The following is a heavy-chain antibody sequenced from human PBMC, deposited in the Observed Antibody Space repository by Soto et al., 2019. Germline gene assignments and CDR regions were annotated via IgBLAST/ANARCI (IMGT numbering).Heavy chain of an antibody. J-gene: IGHJ4*02. CDR1: GFTFSSYG. CDR3: AKDADPSGSYYFDY. CDR2: ISYDGSNK. V-gene: IGHV3-30*18. Sequence: QVQLVESGGGVVQPGRSLRLSCAASGFTFSSYGMHWVRQAPGKGLEWVAVISYDGSNKYYADSVKGRFTISRDNSKNTLYLQMNSLRAEDTAVYCCAKDADPSGSYYFDYWGQGTLVTVSS. D-gene: IGHD1-26*01.